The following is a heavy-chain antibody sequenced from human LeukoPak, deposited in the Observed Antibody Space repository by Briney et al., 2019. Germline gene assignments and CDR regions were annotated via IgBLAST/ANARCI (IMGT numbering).Heavy chain of an antibody. D-gene: IGHD3-22*01. Sequence: GGSLSLACVASGFSVSSNYMTWVRQAPGKGLEWVSVIYSGGSTYYADSVKGRFTISRDTSKNTLSLQMNSLRAEDTAVYYCARHDSRGYYSFDNWGQGTLVTVSS. CDR2: IYSGGST. V-gene: IGHV3-53*01. CDR1: GFSVSSNY. CDR3: ARHDSRGYYSFDN. J-gene: IGHJ4*02.